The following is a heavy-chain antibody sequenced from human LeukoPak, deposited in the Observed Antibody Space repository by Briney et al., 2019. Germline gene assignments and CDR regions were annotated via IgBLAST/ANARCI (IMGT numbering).Heavy chain of an antibody. Sequence: SQTLSLTCAISGDSVSSNSAAWNWIRQSPSRGLEWLGRTYYRSKWYNDYAVSVKSRITINPDTSKNQFSLQLNSVTPEDTAVYYCARDWIVVVPATTDYYYYGMDVWGQGTTVTVSS. CDR3: ARDWIVVVPATTDYYYYGMDV. D-gene: IGHD2-2*01. CDR2: TYYRSKWYN. CDR1: GDSVSSNSAA. J-gene: IGHJ6*02. V-gene: IGHV6-1*01.